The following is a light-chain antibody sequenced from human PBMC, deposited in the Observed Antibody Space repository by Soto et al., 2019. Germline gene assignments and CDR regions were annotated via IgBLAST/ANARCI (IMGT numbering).Light chain of an antibody. J-gene: IGKJ4*01. Sequence: EIVLTQSPGTLSLSPGERATLSCRASQGVSRYVAWYQQKPGQVPRPLIYAASRRATGTPDRFSGSGSGTDFTLTISRLEPEDFVVYHCQQHDSSPLTFGGGTKVEIK. CDR1: QGVSRY. V-gene: IGKV3-20*01. CDR3: QQHDSSPLT. CDR2: AAS.